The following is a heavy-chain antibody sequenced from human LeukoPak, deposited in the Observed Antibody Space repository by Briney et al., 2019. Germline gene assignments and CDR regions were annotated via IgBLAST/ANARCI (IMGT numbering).Heavy chain of an antibody. Sequence: MSSETLSLTCTVSGGSISSYYWSWIRQPPGKGLEWIGYIYYSGSTNYNPSLKSRVTISVDTSKNQFSLKLSSVTAADTAVYYCARLGYGDNTLYGMDVWGQGTTVTVSS. CDR2: IYYSGST. V-gene: IGHV4-59*08. CDR1: GGSISSYY. CDR3: ARLGYGDNTLYGMDV. J-gene: IGHJ6*02. D-gene: IGHD4-23*01.